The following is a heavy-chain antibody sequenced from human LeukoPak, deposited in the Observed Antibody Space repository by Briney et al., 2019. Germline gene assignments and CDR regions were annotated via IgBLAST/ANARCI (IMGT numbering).Heavy chain of an antibody. D-gene: IGHD5-18*01. CDR3: ARDRVDTAMVRDHDAFDI. V-gene: IGHV4-31*03. Sequence: SETLSLTCTVSGGSISSGGYYWSWIRQHPGKGLEWIGYIYYSGSTYYNPSLKSRVTISVDTSKNQFSLKLSSVTAADTAVYYCARDRVDTAMVRDHDAFDIWGQGTMVTVSS. CDR2: IYYSGST. CDR1: GGSISSGGYY. J-gene: IGHJ3*02.